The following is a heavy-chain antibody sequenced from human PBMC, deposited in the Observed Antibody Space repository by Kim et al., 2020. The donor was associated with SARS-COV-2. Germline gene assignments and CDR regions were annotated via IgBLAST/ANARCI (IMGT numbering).Heavy chain of an antibody. CDR1: GFTVSSNY. CDR2: ISSGGGT. D-gene: IGHD3-3*01. Sequence: GGSLRLSCAASGFTVSSNYMSWVRRAPGKGLEWDSVISSGGGTYYEDTATGRCTISRDNSKNKQHLQMKSRCAEDTAADYCARALRVVECILGPFYYYDG. J-gene: IGHJ6*01. CDR3: ARALRVVECILGPFYYYDG. V-gene: IGHV3-53*01.